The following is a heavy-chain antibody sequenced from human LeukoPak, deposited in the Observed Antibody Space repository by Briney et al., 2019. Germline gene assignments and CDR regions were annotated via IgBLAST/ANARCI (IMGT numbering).Heavy chain of an antibody. V-gene: IGHV3-9*01. CDR3: AKDLFRFKALVALDN. J-gene: IGHJ3*02. CDR2: IRNSGSL. Sequence: GRSLRLSCAASGFTFDEYAMHWVRQAPGKGLEWVSGIRNSGSLGYADSVKGRFTISRDNAKNSLYLHMNSLRAEDTAFYYCAKDLFRFKALVALDNWGQGTMVTVSS. CDR1: GFTFDEYA. D-gene: IGHD1-26*01.